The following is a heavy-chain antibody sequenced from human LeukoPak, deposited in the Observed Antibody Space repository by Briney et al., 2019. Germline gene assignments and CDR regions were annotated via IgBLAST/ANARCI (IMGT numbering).Heavy chain of an antibody. CDR3: ARGRGIFGVVIIKGAYDC. CDR1: GGSFSGYY. D-gene: IGHD3-3*02. CDR2: INHSGST. J-gene: IGHJ4*02. V-gene: IGHV4-34*01. Sequence: PSETLSLTCAVYGGSFSGYYWSWIRQPPGKGLEWIGEINHSGSTNYNPSLKSRVTISVDTSKNQFSLKLSSVTAADTAVYYCARGRGIFGVVIIKGAYDCWGQGTLVTVSS.